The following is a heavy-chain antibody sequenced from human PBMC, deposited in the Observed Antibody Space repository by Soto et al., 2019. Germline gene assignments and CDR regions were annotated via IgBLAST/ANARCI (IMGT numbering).Heavy chain of an antibody. J-gene: IGHJ2*01. CDR1: GGSISSGGYS. CDR3: VRERIAARYFDL. D-gene: IGHD6-6*01. Sequence: QLQLQESGSGLVKPSQTLSLTCAVSGGSISSGGYSGSLIRQPPGKGLEWIGYIYHRGSTYYNPSLKSRVTISVDRSKNQSSLKLSSVTAADTAVYYCVRERIAARYFDLWGRGTLVTVSS. CDR2: IYHRGST. V-gene: IGHV4-30-2*01.